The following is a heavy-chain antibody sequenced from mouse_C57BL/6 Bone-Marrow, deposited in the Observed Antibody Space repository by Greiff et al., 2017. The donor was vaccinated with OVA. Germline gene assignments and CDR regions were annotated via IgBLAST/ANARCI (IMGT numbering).Heavy chain of an antibody. J-gene: IGHJ2*01. CDR2: ISSGGDYI. Sequence: EVMLVESGEGLVKPGGSLKLSCAASGFTFSSYAMSWVRQTPEKRLEWVAYISSGGDYIYYADTVKGRFTISRDNARNTLYLQMSSLKSEDTAMYYCTRAIYYDPSFDYWGQGTTLTVSS. CDR3: TRAIYYDPSFDY. V-gene: IGHV5-9-1*02. CDR1: GFTFSSYA. D-gene: IGHD2-4*01.